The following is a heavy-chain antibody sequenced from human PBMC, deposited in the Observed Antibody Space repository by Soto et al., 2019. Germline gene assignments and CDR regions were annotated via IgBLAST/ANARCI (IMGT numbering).Heavy chain of an antibody. J-gene: IGHJ4*01. D-gene: IGHD4-17*01. CDR3: ARSTRDYAGKAAY. CDR2: ISAYSGDT. Sequence: QVQLVQSGAEVKEPGASVRVSCKSSGYTFTSHGITWVRQAPGQVLELVGWISAYSGDTNYAQKFQGRVTMTTDTFTSTAYMDLRSLTSDDTAVYYCARSTRDYAGKAAYWGHGTLVTVSS. CDR1: GYTFTSHG. V-gene: IGHV1-18*01.